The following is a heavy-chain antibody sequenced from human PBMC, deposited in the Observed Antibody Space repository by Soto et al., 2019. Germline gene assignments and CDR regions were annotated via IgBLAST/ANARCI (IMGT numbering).Heavy chain of an antibody. V-gene: IGHV4-34*01. D-gene: IGHD4-17*01. CDR2: VNHSGNT. Sequence: QVQLQQWGAGLLKPSETLSLTCAVYGGSFSAYYWSWIRQPPGKGLEWIGEVNHSGNTNYNPSLKGRITISVDTSKIQFSLKLNSLTAADTAVYYCARGADYCELRSSFAYWGRGTPVAVSS. J-gene: IGHJ4*02. CDR1: GGSFSAYY. CDR3: ARGADYCELRSSFAY.